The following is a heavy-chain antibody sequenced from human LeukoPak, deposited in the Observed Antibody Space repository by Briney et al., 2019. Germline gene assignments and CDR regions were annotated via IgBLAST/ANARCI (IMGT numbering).Heavy chain of an antibody. D-gene: IGHD5-24*01. J-gene: IGHJ2*01. Sequence: PSETLSLTCTVSGGSISSYYWSWIRQPPGKGLEWVGYFSSSGSNNYNSSLKSRVTISLDTSKNQFSLMLTSVSAADTAVYWCARGRRDGYTSGWYFDFWGRGALVTVSS. CDR3: ARGRRDGYTSGWYFDF. CDR1: GGSISSYY. CDR2: FSSSGSN. V-gene: IGHV4-4*08.